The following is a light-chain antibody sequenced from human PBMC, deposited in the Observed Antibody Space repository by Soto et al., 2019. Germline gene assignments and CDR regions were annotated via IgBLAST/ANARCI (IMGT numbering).Light chain of an antibody. J-gene: IGLJ2*01. CDR3: SSFAGNNNLV. Sequence: QSALTQPPSASGSPGQSVTISCTGTSSYVGGYNYVSWYQQHPGKAPKLIISEVSKRPSGVPDRFSGSKSGNTASLTVSGLQAEDEADYYCSSFAGNNNLVFGGGTQLTVL. CDR1: SSYVGGYNY. CDR2: EVS. V-gene: IGLV2-8*01.